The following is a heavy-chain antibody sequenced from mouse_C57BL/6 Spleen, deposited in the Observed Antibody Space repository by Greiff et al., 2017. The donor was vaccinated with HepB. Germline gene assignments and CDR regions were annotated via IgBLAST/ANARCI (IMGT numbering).Heavy chain of an antibody. V-gene: IGHV3-6*01. J-gene: IGHJ4*01. CDR1: GYSITSGYY. CDR3: ARGYDYYAMDY. CDR2: ISYDGSN. Sequence: VQLQQSGPGLVKPSQSLSLTCSVTGYSITSGYYWNWIRQFPGNKLEWMGYISYDGSNNYNPSLKNRISITRDTSKNQFFLKLNSVTTEDTATYYCARGYDYYAMDYWGQGTSGTVSS.